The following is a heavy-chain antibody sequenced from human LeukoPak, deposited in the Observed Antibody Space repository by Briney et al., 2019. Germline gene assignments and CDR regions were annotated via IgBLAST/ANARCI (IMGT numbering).Heavy chain of an antibody. D-gene: IGHD3-22*01. Sequence: SETLSLTCTVSGYSISSGYYWGWIRQPPGKGLEWIGSIYHSGSTYYNPSLKSRVTISVDTSKNQFSLKLSSVTAADTAVYYCASITMILPGYFDYWGQGTLVTVSS. CDR3: ASITMILPGYFDY. V-gene: IGHV4-38-2*02. J-gene: IGHJ4*02. CDR1: GYSISSGYY. CDR2: IYHSGST.